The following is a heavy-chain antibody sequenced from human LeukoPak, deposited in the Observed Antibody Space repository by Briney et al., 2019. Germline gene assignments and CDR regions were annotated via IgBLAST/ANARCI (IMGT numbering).Heavy chain of an antibody. J-gene: IGHJ4*02. CDR3: ARDIKE. CDR2: INPESGAT. Sequence: ASVKVSCKASGYTFIGYYMHWVRQAPGQGLEWMGRINPESGATNYAQKFQGRVTMTRDTSISTVYMELSGLTSDDSAVYYCARDIKEWGPGTLVTVSS. CDR1: GYTFIGYY. V-gene: IGHV1-2*06.